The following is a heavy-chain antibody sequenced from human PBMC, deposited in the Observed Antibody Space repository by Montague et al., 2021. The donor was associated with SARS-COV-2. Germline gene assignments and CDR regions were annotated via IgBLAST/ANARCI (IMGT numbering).Heavy chain of an antibody. Sequence: SETLSLTCAVYGGSFSGHYWSWIRQPPGKGLEWIGEINNSGSTNYNPSLKSRVTISVDTSKNQFSLKLHSVTAADTAVYYCARGRIEVSMIVVVLTGASYYMDVWGKGITVTVSS. V-gene: IGHV4-34*01. J-gene: IGHJ6*03. CDR2: INNSGST. CDR3: ARGRIEVSMIVVVLTGASYYMDV. CDR1: GGSFSGHY. D-gene: IGHD3-22*01.